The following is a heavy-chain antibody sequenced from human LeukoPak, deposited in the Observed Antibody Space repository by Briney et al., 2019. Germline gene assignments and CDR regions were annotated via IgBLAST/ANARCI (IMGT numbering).Heavy chain of an antibody. D-gene: IGHD1-26*01. CDR2: MSGSGGST. J-gene: IGHJ4*02. V-gene: IGHV3-23*01. Sequence: PGGSLRLSCAASGFTFSSYAMSWVRQAPGKGLEWVSTMSGSGGSTHYADSVKGRFTISRDNFKNTLYLQIDSLRAEDTAVYYCARYSGIPPRDYWGQGTLVTVSS. CDR3: ARYSGIPPRDY. CDR1: GFTFSSYA.